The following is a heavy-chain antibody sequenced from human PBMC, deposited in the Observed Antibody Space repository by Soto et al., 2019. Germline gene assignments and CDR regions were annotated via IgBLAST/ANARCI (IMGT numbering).Heavy chain of an antibody. CDR1: GYTFTSYA. Sequence: ASVKVSCKASGYTFTSYAMHWVRQAPGQRLEWRGWINAGNGNTKYSQKFQGRVTITRDTSASTAYMELSSLRSEDTAVYYCARYYDFWSGYPRTYYNWFDPWGQGTLVTVSS. V-gene: IGHV1-3*01. J-gene: IGHJ5*02. CDR3: ARYYDFWSGYPRTYYNWFDP. D-gene: IGHD3-3*01. CDR2: INAGNGNT.